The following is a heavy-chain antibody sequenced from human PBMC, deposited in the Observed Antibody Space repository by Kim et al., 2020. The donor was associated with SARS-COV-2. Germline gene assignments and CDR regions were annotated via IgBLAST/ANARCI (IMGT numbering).Heavy chain of an antibody. J-gene: IGHJ6*02. CDR2: ISSSSSYI. CDR3: ASDYSSGWYGERIGLYYYYGMDV. V-gene: IGHV3-21*04. Sequence: GGSLRLSCAASGFTFSSYSMNWVRQAPGKGLEWVSSISSSSSYIYYADSVKGRFTISRDNAKNSLYLQMNSLRAEDTAVYYCASDYSSGWYGERIGLYYYYGMDVWGQGTTVTVSS. D-gene: IGHD6-19*01. CDR1: GFTFSSYS.